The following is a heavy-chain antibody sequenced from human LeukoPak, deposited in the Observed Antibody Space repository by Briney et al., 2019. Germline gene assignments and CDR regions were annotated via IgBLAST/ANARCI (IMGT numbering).Heavy chain of an antibody. CDR3: ARSLHSSSWYRADY. CDR2: IIPIFGTA. D-gene: IGHD6-13*01. V-gene: IGHV1-69*13. J-gene: IGHJ4*02. CDR1: GGTFSSYA. Sequence: SVKASCKASGGTFSSYAISRVRQAPGQGLEWMGWIIPIFGTANYAQKFQGRVTITADESTSTAYMELSSLRSEDTAVYYCARSLHSSSWYRADYWGQGTLVTVSS.